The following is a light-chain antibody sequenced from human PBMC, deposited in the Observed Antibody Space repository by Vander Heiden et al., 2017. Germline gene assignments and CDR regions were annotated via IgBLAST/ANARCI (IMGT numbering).Light chain of an antibody. CDR3: MQALQKI. V-gene: IGKV2-28*01. J-gene: IGKJ5*01. CDR2: LGS. Sequence: DIVLTQSALSLPVTPGEPASIYSRCSQSLLHSKGYFYLDWYLEKPGQSPQLLVYLGSNRAAGVPDRCSGSGSGTDFTLRISRVEAEDVEFYYCMQALQKIFGQGTRLEIK. CDR1: QSLLHSKGYFY.